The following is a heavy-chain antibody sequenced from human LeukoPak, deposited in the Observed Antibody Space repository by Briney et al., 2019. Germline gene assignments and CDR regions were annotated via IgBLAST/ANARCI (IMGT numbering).Heavy chain of an antibody. CDR1: GGSISSGGYS. CDR2: IYISGST. CDR3: ARGVRDCSSTSCYHWFDP. D-gene: IGHD2-2*01. J-gene: IGHJ5*02. V-gene: IGHV4-61*02. Sequence: SETLSLTCAVSGGSISSGGYSWSWIRQPAGKGLEWIGRIYISGSTNSNPSLKSRVIMSIDTSKNQFSLNLSSVTAADTAVYYCARGVRDCSSTSCYHWFDPWGQGTLVTVSS.